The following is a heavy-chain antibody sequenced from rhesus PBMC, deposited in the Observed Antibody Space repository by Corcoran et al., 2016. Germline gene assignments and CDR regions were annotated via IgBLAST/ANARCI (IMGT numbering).Heavy chain of an antibody. CDR1: GYTFTSYY. D-gene: IGHD1-26*01. CDR2: INPSNGKT. V-gene: IGHV1-200*01. CDR3: ARGRLEPLDY. Sequence: QVQLVQSGAEVKKPGTSVKLSCNASGYTFTSYYLNCVRQAPGQVLEWMGWINPSNGKTYYAQKFQGRFTMTRDTSTTTAYMELNSLRSEDTAIYYCARGRLEPLDYWGQGVPVTVSS. J-gene: IGHJ4*01.